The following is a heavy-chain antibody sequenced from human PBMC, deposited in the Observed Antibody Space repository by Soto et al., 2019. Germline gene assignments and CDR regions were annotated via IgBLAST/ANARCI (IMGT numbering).Heavy chain of an antibody. CDR2: IYPGDSDT. CDR3: ARHAYCRGGSCYWPFY. J-gene: IGHJ4*02. Sequence: PGESLNLSCTGSGYSFTHYWIGWVRQMPGKGLEWMGIIYPGDSDTRYSPSFQGQVTISADKSISTAYLQWSSLKASDTAMYSCARHAYCRGGSCYWPFYWGRGTLVTVSS. CDR1: GYSFTHYW. V-gene: IGHV5-51*01. D-gene: IGHD2-15*01.